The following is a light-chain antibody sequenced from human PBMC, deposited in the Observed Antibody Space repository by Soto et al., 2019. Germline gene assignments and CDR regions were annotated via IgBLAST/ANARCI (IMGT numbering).Light chain of an antibody. J-gene: IGKJ1*01. Sequence: AIQMTQSPSSLSASVGDRVIITCRASQAIRTELGWYQQRPGKAYKLLIYGTSNLQSGVPSRFSDCGSGTDFTLTTHGLKTEDFTTYYCLQDYSYPRTFDHGTKVDVK. CDR3: LQDYSYPRT. V-gene: IGKV1-6*01. CDR1: QAIRTE. CDR2: GTS.